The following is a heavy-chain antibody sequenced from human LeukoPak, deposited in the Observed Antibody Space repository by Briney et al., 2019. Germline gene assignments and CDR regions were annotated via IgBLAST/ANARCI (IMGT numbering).Heavy chain of an antibody. CDR3: AKKGRSSGTTYFDY. D-gene: IGHD1-1*01. CDR1: GFSFSTYS. J-gene: IGHJ4*02. V-gene: IGHV3-48*04. Sequence: GGSLRLSCAATGFSFSTYSMSWVRQAPGKGLEWVSYISVGSRSMDYVDSVKGRFTISRDNSKNTLYLQMNSLRGEDTAVYYCAKKGRSSGTTYFDYWGQGTLVTVSS. CDR2: ISVGSRSM.